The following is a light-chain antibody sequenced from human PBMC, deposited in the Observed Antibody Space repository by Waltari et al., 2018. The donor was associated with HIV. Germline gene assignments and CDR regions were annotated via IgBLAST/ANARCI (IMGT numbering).Light chain of an antibody. CDR3: QQSYSTPQWT. Sequence: IQMTQSPASLSAPVGDRVTITCRASQRVSTYLNWYQHKPGKAPKLLIYAASSLQSGVPSRFSGSGSGTDFTFTISSLQPEDFATYYCQQSYSTPQWTFGQGTKVEIK. V-gene: IGKV1-39*01. CDR2: AAS. CDR1: QRVSTY. J-gene: IGKJ1*01.